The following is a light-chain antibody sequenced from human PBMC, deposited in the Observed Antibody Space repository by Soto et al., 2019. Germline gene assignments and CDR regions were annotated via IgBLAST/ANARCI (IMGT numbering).Light chain of an antibody. CDR1: STDVGGYNY. J-gene: IGLJ1*01. CDR2: DVS. CDR3: NSYSSSTTLYL. V-gene: IGLV2-14*01. Sequence: SVLPQPASLSGSPGQSITISCTGTSTDVGGYNYVSWYQQHPGKAPKLMISDVSNRPSGVSIRFSGSKSGNTASLTISGLQAEDEADYYCNSYSSSTTLYLFGTGTKVTVL.